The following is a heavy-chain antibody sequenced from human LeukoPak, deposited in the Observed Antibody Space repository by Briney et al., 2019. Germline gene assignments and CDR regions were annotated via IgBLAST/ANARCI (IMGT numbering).Heavy chain of an antibody. D-gene: IGHD1-26*01. Sequence: PGGSLRLSCAASGFTFSSYSMNWVRQAPGKGLEWVSSISSSSSYIYYADSVKGRFTISRDNAKNSLYLQMNSLRAEDTAVYYCARDLTEQGVGASYFDYWGQGTLVTVSS. CDR1: GFTFSSYS. CDR3: ARDLTEQGVGASYFDY. V-gene: IGHV3-21*01. J-gene: IGHJ4*02. CDR2: ISSSSSYI.